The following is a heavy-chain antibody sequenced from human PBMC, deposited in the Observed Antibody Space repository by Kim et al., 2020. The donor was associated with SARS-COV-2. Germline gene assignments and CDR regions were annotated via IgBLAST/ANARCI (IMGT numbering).Heavy chain of an antibody. CDR1: GFTFSNAW. D-gene: IGHD3-9*01. Sequence: GGSLRLSCAASGFTFSNAWMSWVRQAPGKGLEWVGRIKSKTDGGTTDYAAPEKGRFTISRDDSKNTLYQQMNSLKTEDTAVYYCTTGDRLYYDILTGYYILDYWGQGTLVTVSS. J-gene: IGHJ4*02. CDR3: TTGDRLYYDILTGYYILDY. V-gene: IGHV3-15*01. CDR2: IKSKTDGGTT.